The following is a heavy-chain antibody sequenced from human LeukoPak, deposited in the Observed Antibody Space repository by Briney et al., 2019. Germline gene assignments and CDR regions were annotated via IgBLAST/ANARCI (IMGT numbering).Heavy chain of an antibody. D-gene: IGHD2-8*01. CDR1: GYTFSSYW. CDR3: ARLAYCSNGVCYSNYYYSMDV. V-gene: IGHV5-51*01. CDR2: IYPDDSDT. J-gene: IGHJ6*03. Sequence: GESLKISCKGSGYTFSSYWIGWVRQMPGKGLEWMGIIYPDDSDTRYSPSFQGQVTISADKPISTAYLQWSSLKASDTAMYCCARLAYCSNGVCYSNYYYSMDVWGKGTTVTVSS.